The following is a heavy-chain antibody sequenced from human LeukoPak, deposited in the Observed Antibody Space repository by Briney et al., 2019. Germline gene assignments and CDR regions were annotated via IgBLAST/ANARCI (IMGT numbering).Heavy chain of an antibody. CDR1: GFTFSDYY. V-gene: IGHV3-11*01. CDR3: ARDSPTAAEGYYYYGMDV. D-gene: IGHD6-13*01. Sequence: PGGSLGLSCAASGFTFSDYYMSWIRQAPGKGLEWVSYISSSGSTIYYADSVKGRFTISRDNAKNSLYLQMNSLRAEDTAVYYCARDSPTAAEGYYYYGMDVWGQGTTVTVSS. J-gene: IGHJ6*02. CDR2: ISSSGSTI.